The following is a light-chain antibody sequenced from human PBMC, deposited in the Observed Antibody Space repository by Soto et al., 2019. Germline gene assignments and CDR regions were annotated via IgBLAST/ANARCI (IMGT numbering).Light chain of an antibody. CDR1: SSNIGSNT. Sequence: QSALTQPPSASGTPGQRVTISCSGSSSNIGSNTVSWYLQLPGTAPKLLIYSSNQRPSGVPDRFSGSKSDTSASLAISGLQSEDEADYYCAAWDDSLNALVFGTGTKVPS. J-gene: IGLJ1*01. CDR2: SSN. CDR3: AAWDDSLNALV. V-gene: IGLV1-44*01.